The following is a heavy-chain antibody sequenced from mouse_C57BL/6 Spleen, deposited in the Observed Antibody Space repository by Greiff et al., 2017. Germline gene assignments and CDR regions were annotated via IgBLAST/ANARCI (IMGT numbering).Heavy chain of an antibody. CDR3: ARRTYDYDFFDY. CDR2: IDPSDSYT. Sequence: QVQLQQPGAELVRPGTSVKLSCKASGYTFTSYWMHWVKQRPGQGLEWIGVIDPSDSYTNYNQKFKGKATLTVDTSSSTAYMQLSSLTSEDSAVYYCARRTYDYDFFDYWGQGTTLTVSS. J-gene: IGHJ2*01. D-gene: IGHD2-4*01. V-gene: IGHV1-59*01. CDR1: GYTFTSYW.